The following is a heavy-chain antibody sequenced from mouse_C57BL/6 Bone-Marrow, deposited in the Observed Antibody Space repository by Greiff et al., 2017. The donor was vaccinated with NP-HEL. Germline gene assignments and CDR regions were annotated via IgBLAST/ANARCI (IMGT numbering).Heavy chain of an antibody. V-gene: IGHV1-80*01. CDR2: IYPGDGDT. J-gene: IGHJ3*01. CDR3: ARGAY. Sequence: VQRVESGAELVKPGASVKISCKASGYEFSNFWMNWVKQRPGKGLEWIGQIYPGDGDTNYNGKFKDKATLTADKSSSTAYMQLSRLTSEDSAVYFCARGAYWGQGTLVTASA. CDR1: GYEFSNFW.